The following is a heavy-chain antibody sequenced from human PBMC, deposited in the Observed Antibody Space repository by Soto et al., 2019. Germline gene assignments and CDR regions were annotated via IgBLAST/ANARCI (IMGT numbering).Heavy chain of an antibody. Sequence: QVQLVQSGAAVKKPGASLKVSCKASGYTFTNFGISWARQTPGQALEWMGWISAYNGKTNYAQNFQGRGTMTTDTSTSTAYMELRSLRSYDTAVYYCARGVTPSDYWGHGTPVTVSS. J-gene: IGHJ4*01. CDR1: GYTFTNFG. D-gene: IGHD2-15*01. CDR2: ISAYNGKT. CDR3: ARGVTPSDY. V-gene: IGHV1-18*01.